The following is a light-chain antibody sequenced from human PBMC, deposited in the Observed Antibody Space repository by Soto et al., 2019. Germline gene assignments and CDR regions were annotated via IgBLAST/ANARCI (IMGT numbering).Light chain of an antibody. CDR2: AAS. CDR3: QQGHTFPWT. J-gene: IGKJ1*01. CDR1: QGITNY. V-gene: IGKV1-39*01. Sequence: DIQMTQSPSSLSASVGDRITITCRASQGITNYLNWYQQKLGQAPRLLIYAASTLESGVPSRFGGSGSERDFTLPVTSLQPEDFATYYCQQGHTFPWTFGQGTKV.